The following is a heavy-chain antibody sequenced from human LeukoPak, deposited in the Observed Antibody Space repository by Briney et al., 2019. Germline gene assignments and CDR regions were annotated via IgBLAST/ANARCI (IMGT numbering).Heavy chain of an antibody. V-gene: IGHV3-7*01. CDR3: ARDGAMTTVTTPFLFDY. J-gene: IGHJ4*02. D-gene: IGHD4-4*01. CDR2: IKQDGSEK. Sequence: HPGGSLRLSCAASGFTFSSYWMSWVRQAPGKGLEWVANIKQDGSEKYYVDSVKGRFTISRDNAKNSLYLQMNSLRAEDTAVYYCARDGAMTTVTTPFLFDYWGQGTLVTVSS. CDR1: GFTFSSYW.